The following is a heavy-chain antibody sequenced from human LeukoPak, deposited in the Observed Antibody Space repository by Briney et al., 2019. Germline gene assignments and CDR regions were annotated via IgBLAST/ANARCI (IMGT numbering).Heavy chain of an antibody. D-gene: IGHD3-10*01. CDR1: GYTFTSYY. CDR2: INPSGGST. J-gene: IGHJ4*02. CDR3: ARVRGAGTFHY. V-gene: IGHV1-46*01. Sequence: ASVNVSCKASGYTFTSYYMHWVRQAPGQGLEWMGIINPSGGSTSYAQKFQGRVTMARDTSTSTVYMELSSLRSEDTAVYYCARVRGAGTFHYWGQGTLVTVSS.